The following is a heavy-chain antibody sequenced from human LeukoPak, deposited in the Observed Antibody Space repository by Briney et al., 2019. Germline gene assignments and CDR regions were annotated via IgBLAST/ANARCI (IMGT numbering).Heavy chain of an antibody. CDR1: GFIFDDYA. CDR2: ITRNNAVI. D-gene: IGHD3-9*01. CDR3: PRGDILTTRQLDS. J-gene: IGHJ4*02. Sequence: PGGSLRLSCAAAGFIFDDYAMHWGRRTPGNGLQWVSGITRNNAVIGYVDSVKGRFTISRDSAKNSLHLQMDSLRPDDTAFYYCPRGDILTTRQLDSWGLGTLVPVSS. V-gene: IGHV3-9*01.